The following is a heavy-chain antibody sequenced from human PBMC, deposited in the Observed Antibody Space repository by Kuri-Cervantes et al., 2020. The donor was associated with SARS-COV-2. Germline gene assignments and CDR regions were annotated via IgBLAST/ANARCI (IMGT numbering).Heavy chain of an antibody. D-gene: IGHD2-2*01. CDR1: GYTLTELS. J-gene: IGHJ4*02. CDR2: INPNGGGT. Sequence: ASVKVSCKVSGYTLTELSMHWVRQAPGQGLEWMGWINPNGGGTNYAQKFQGRVTMTRDTSISTAYMELSRLRSDDTAVYYCARAEGRIQFQLFDYWGQGTLVTVSS. V-gene: IGHV1-2*02. CDR3: ARAEGRIQFQLFDY.